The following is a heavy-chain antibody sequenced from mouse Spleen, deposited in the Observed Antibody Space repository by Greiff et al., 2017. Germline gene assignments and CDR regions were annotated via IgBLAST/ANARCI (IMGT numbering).Heavy chain of an antibody. CDR3: ARSYGSSKYFDV. V-gene: IGHV1-82*01. J-gene: IGHJ1*01. Sequence: VKLQESGPELVKPGASVKISCKASGYAFSSSWMNWVKQRPGKGLEWIGRIYPGDGDTNYNGKFKGKATLTADKSSSTAYMQLSSLTSEDSAVYFCARSYGSSKYFDVWGAGTTVTVSS. CDR2: IYPGDGDT. D-gene: IGHD1-1*01. CDR1: GYAFSSSW.